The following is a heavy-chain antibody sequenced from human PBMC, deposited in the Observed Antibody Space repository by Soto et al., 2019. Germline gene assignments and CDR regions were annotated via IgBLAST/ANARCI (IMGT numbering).Heavy chain of an antibody. CDR2: IYYSGST. CDR3: ARNPPPISISDH. CDR1: GGSISSSSYY. V-gene: IGHV4-39*01. D-gene: IGHD3-3*01. Sequence: TSETLSLTCTVSGGSISSSSYYWGWIRQPPGKGLEWIGSIYYSGSTYYNPSLKSRVTISVDTSKNQFSLKLSSVTAADTAVYYGARNPPPISISDHWGQGTLVPVSP. J-gene: IGHJ4*02.